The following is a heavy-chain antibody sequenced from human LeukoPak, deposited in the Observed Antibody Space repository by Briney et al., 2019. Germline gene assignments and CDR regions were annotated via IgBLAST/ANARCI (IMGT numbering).Heavy chain of an antibody. CDR3: ARDRRWPVVIGGNWFDP. CDR1: GYTFTGYY. CDR2: INPNSGGT. Sequence: GASVKVSCTASGYTFTGYYMHWVRQAPGQGLEWMGWINPNSGGTNYAQKLQGRVTMTTDTSTSTAYMELRSLRSDDTAVYYCARDRRWPVVIGGNWFDPWGQGTLVTVSS. D-gene: IGHD3-22*01. J-gene: IGHJ5*02. V-gene: IGHV1-2*02.